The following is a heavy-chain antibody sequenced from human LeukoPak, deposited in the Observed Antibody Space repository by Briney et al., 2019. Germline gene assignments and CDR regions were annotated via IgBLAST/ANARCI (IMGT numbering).Heavy chain of an antibody. J-gene: IGHJ4*02. D-gene: IGHD6-13*01. CDR2: ISYDGSNK. Sequence: GGSLRLSCAASGFTFSSYGMHWVRQAPGKGLEWVAVISYDGSNKYYADSVKGRFTISRDNSKNTLYLQMNSLRAEDTAVYYCAKAVSSSWYCFDYWGQGTLVTVSS. CDR3: AKAVSSSWYCFDY. V-gene: IGHV3-30*18. CDR1: GFTFSSYG.